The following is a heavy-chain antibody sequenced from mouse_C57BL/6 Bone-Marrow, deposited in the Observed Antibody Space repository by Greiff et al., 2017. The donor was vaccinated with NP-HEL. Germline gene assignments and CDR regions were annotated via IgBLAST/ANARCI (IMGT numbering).Heavy chain of an antibody. Sequence: EVNLVESGPELVKPGASVKISCKASGYSFTGYYMHWVKQSHGNILDWIGYIYPYNGVSSYNQKFKGKATLTVDKSSSTAYMELRSLTSEDSAVYYCARLDYYGSTYYFDYWGQGTTLTVSS. CDR1: GYSFTGYY. J-gene: IGHJ2*01. CDR3: ARLDYYGSTYYFDY. D-gene: IGHD1-1*01. V-gene: IGHV1-31*01. CDR2: IYPYNGVS.